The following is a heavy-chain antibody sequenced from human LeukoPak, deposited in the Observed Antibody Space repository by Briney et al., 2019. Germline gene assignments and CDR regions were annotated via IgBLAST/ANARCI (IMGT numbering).Heavy chain of an antibody. CDR3: AREGYYGSGSPPSLYFDY. CDR1: EFTFRNYV. CDR2: TSSDLNVK. Sequence: GGSLRLSRAASEFTFRNYVIHWVRQAPGKGLEWVAVTSSDLNVKLYADSVKGRFTISRDNSRSTLYLQMDSLRPGDTAIYYCAREGYYGSGSPPSLYFDYWGQGTLVTVSS. J-gene: IGHJ4*02. V-gene: IGHV3-30-3*01. D-gene: IGHD3-10*01.